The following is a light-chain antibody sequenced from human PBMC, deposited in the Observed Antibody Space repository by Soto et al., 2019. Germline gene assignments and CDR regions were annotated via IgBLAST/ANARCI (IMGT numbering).Light chain of an antibody. CDR3: QQYNSFPAT. V-gene: IGKV1-5*01. CDR1: QSISSW. J-gene: IGKJ1*01. CDR2: DAS. Sequence: DIQMTQSPSTLSASVGDRVTITCRASQSISSWLAWYQQKPGKAPKVLIYDASNLEYGVPSRFSGSGSGTEFTLTISSLQPDDFATYICQQYNSFPATFGQGTKVDI.